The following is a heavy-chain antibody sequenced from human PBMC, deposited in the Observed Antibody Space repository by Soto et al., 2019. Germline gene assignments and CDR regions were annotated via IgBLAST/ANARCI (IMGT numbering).Heavy chain of an antibody. D-gene: IGHD3-16*01. J-gene: IGHJ4*02. CDR3: AGDTGGSYDD. V-gene: IGHV3-72*01. CDR1: GFSFSDYY. CDR2: SRNKANSYNP. Sequence: EVKLVESGGGLVQPGGSLRLSCAASGFSFSDYYMDWVRQVPGKGLEWVGRSRNKANSYNPEYAPSVKDRFSISRDNSKDSMYLQMNSLKTEDTAVYYCAGDTGGSYDDWGQGALVTVSS.